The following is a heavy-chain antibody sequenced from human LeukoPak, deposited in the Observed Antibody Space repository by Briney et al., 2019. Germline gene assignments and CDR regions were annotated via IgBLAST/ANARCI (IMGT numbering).Heavy chain of an antibody. CDR3: TPQTADYDFWSGYYTRGSRRGFDP. Sequence: SETLSLTCTVSGGSISSSSYYWGWIRQPPGKGLEWIGSIYYSGSTYYNPSLKSRVTISVDTSKNQFSLKLSSVTAADTAVYYCTPQTADYDFWSGYYTRGSRRGFDPSGQGTLVTVSS. V-gene: IGHV4-39*01. CDR2: IYYSGST. D-gene: IGHD3-3*01. J-gene: IGHJ5*02. CDR1: GGSISSSSYY.